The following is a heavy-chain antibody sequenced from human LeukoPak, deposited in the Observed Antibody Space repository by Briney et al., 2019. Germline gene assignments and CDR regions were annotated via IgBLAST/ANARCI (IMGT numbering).Heavy chain of an antibody. Sequence: GGSLRLSCQASGFTFSDYAMSWVRQAPGKGLEWVSSINPDGGSFFADSVKGRFTTSRDDSRSVVYLQMNTLSAEDTAVYYCARSGVAKCHYWGQGILVAVSS. V-gene: IGHV3-23*01. D-gene: IGHD3-10*01. CDR1: GFTFSDYA. CDR3: ARSGVAKCHY. J-gene: IGHJ4*02. CDR2: INPDGGS.